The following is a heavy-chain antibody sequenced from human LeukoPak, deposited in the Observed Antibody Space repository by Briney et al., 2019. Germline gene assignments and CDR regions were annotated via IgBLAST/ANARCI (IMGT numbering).Heavy chain of an antibody. CDR3: AREGGPGFYFDY. CDR2: IWYDGSNK. D-gene: IGHD3-10*01. Sequence: GGSLRLSCAASGFTFSSYGMHWVRQAPGKGLEWVAVIWYDGSNKYYADSEKGRFTISRDNSKNTLYLQMNSLRAEDTAVYYCAREGGPGFYFDYWGQGTLVTVSS. CDR1: GFTFSSYG. V-gene: IGHV3-33*01. J-gene: IGHJ4*02.